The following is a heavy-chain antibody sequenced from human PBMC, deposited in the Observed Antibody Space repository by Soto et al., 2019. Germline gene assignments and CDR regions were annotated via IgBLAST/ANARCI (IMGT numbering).Heavy chain of an antibody. CDR3: ARDNKAVADDAFDI. V-gene: IGHV1-69*08. D-gene: IGHD6-19*01. Sequence: QVQLVQSGAEVKKPGSSVKVSCKASGGTFSSYTISWVRQAPGQGLEWMGRIIPILGIANYAQNFQGRVTITADKSTSTAYMELSSLRSEDAGVHYCARDNKAVADDAFDIWGQGTMVAVSS. CDR1: GGTFSSYT. CDR2: IIPILGIA. J-gene: IGHJ3*02.